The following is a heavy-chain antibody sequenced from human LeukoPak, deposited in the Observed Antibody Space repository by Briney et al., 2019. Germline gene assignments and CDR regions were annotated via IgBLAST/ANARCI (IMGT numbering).Heavy chain of an antibody. CDR2: ISAYNGNT. CDR3: ARDRGNDPYSPDAFDI. D-gene: IGHD3-16*02. CDR1: GYTFTGYY. Sequence: ASVKVSCKASGYTFTGYYMHWVRQAPGQGLEWMGWISAYNGNTNYAQKLQGRVTMTTDTSTSTAYMELRSLRSDDTAVYYCARDRGNDPYSPDAFDIWGQGTMVTVSS. J-gene: IGHJ3*02. V-gene: IGHV1-18*04.